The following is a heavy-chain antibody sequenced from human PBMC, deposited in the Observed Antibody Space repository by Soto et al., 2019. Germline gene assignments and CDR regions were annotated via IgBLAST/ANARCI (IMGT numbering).Heavy chain of an antibody. Sequence: PGGSLRLSCAASGFTFSSYAMSWVRQAPGKGLEWVSAISGSGGSTYYADSVKGRFTISRGNSKNTLYLQMNSLRAEDTAVYYCAKDGREEITMIVVADDYWGQGTLVTVSS. J-gene: IGHJ4*02. CDR1: GFTFSSYA. V-gene: IGHV3-23*01. D-gene: IGHD3-22*01. CDR2: ISGSGGST. CDR3: AKDGREEITMIVVADDY.